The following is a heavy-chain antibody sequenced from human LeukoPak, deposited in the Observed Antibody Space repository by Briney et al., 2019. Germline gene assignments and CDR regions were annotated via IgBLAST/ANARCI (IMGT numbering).Heavy chain of an antibody. J-gene: IGHJ4*02. CDR3: ARGGPHGDYADY. CDR2: ISSSSSYI. Sequence: GGSLRLSCAASGFTFSSYSMNWVRQAPGKGLEWVSSISSSSSYIYYADSVKGRFTISRDNAKNSLYLQMNSLRAEDTAVYYCARGGPHGDYADYWGRGTLVTVSS. D-gene: IGHD4-17*01. CDR1: GFTFSSYS. V-gene: IGHV3-21*01.